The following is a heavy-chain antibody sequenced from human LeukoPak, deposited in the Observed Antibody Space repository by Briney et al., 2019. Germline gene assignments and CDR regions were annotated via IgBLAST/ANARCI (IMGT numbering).Heavy chain of an antibody. D-gene: IGHD3-3*01. J-gene: IGHJ6*03. Sequence: GGSLRLSCAASGFTFSSYSMNWVRQAPGKGLEWVSYISSSSSTIYYADSVKGRFTISRDNAKNSLYLQMNSLRAEDTAVYYCARVSFDLWPYDFWSGYFYYYYYMDVWGKGTTVTVSS. CDR3: ARVSFDLWPYDFWSGYFYYYYYMDV. CDR1: GFTFSSYS. CDR2: ISSSSSTI. V-gene: IGHV3-48*01.